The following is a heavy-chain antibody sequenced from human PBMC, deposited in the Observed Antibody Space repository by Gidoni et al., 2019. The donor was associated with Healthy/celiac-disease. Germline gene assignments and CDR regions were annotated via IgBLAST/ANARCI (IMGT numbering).Heavy chain of an antibody. CDR3: AKARGSTSSYGMDV. J-gene: IGHJ6*02. D-gene: IGHD2-2*01. CDR1: GCPFSSYA. V-gene: IGHV3-23*04. Sequence: EVQLVVSGGGLVQPGGSLSLSCAASGCPFSSYAMSWVVQSPGKGLEWVSASSGSGGSTYDADSVKGRFTISRDNSKNTLYLQMNSLRAEDTAVYYCAKARGSTSSYGMDVWGQGTTVTVSS. CDR2: SSGSGGST.